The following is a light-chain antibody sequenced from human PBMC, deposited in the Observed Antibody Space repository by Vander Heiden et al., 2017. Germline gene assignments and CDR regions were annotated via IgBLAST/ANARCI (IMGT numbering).Light chain of an antibody. CDR3: QQSYTSPPGTT. J-gene: IGKJ1*01. CDR1: QRISSY. CDR2: AAS. V-gene: IGKV1-39*01. Sequence: DIQMTQSPSSLSAFVGDKVTVTCRASQRISSYLNWYQQKPGKAPKLLIYAASNLQSGFPSRFSGSASGTDFTLTISSLQPEDFATYYCQQSYTSPPGTTFAPGTNAE.